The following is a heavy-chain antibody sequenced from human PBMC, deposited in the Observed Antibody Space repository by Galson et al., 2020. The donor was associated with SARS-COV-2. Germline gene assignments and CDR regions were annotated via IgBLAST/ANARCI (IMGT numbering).Heavy chain of an antibody. CDR3: ARDNSGGSSDWGDAFDI. V-gene: IGHV4-30-4*07. Sequence: SETLSLTCAVSGDSISSGGYSWSWIRQPPGQGLEWIGYIYYSGGTYYNPSLKSRLTISVDASKNQFSLKLTSVTAADTAVYYCARDNSGGSSDWGDAFDIWGQGTMVTVS. J-gene: IGHJ3*02. CDR2: IYYSGGT. D-gene: IGHD2-15*01. CDR1: GDSISSGGYS.